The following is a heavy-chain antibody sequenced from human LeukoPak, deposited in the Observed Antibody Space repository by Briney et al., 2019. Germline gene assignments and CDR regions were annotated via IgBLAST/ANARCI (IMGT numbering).Heavy chain of an antibody. CDR1: GGSFSGYY. D-gene: IGHD6-19*01. Sequence: PSETLSLTCAVYGGSFSGYYWSWIRQPPGKGLEWIGEINHSGSTNYNPSLKSRVTISVDTSKNQFSLKLSSVTAADTAVYYCARDSALGSGWYHGVWGQGTTVTVSS. CDR2: INHSGST. CDR3: ARDSALGSGWYHGV. V-gene: IGHV4-34*01. J-gene: IGHJ6*02.